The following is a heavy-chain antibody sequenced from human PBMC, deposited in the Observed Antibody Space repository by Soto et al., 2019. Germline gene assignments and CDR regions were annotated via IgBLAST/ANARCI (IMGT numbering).Heavy chain of an antibody. J-gene: IGHJ4*02. Sequence: SETLSLTCAVYGGSFSGYYWSWIRQPPGKGLEWIGEINHSGSTNYNPSLKSRVTISVDTSKNQFSLKLSSVTAADTAVYYCARVDGSAGPNDYWGQRTLVTVSS. D-gene: IGHD1-26*01. V-gene: IGHV4-34*01. CDR3: ARVDGSAGPNDY. CDR1: GGSFSGYY. CDR2: INHSGST.